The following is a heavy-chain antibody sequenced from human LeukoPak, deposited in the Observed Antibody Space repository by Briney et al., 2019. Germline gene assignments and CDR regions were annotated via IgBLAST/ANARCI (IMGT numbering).Heavy chain of an antibody. D-gene: IGHD3-22*01. V-gene: IGHV4-30-4*01. J-gene: IGHJ5*02. CDR3: ARPYYYDSRIDP. CDR1: GGSIGSGDYY. CDR2: MYYSGST. Sequence: SETLSLTCTVSGGSIGSGDYYWSWIRQPPGKGLEWIAYMYYSGSTYYNPSLKSRVTMSADTSKNQLSLKPSSVTAADTAVYYCARPYYYDSRIDPWGQGILVTASS.